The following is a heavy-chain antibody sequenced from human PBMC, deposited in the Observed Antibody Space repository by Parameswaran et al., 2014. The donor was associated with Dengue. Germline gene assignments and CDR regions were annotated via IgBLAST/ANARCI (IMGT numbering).Heavy chain of an antibody. V-gene: IGHV4-61*02. CDR3: ARGVYYSGSGSLNWFDP. Sequence: RWIRQPPGKGLEWIGRVYTSGSTNYNPSLKSRVTISVDTSKNKFSLKLSSVTAADTAVYYCARGVYYSGSGSLNWFDPWGQGTLVTVSS. CDR2: VYTSGST. D-gene: IGHD3-10*01. J-gene: IGHJ5*02.